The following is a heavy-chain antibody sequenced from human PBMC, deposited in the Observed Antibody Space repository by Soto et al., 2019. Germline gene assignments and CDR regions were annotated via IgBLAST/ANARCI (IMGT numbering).Heavy chain of an antibody. CDR2: ISYDGSNK. D-gene: IGHD5-12*01. CDR3: AKDRRRWLQFPDFDY. CDR1: GFTFSSYG. Sequence: QVQLVESGGGVVQPGRSLRLSCAASGFTFSSYGMHWVRQAPGKGLEWVAVISYDGSNKYYADSVKGRFTISRDNSKNTLYLQMNSLRAEDTAVYYCAKDRRRWLQFPDFDYWGQGTLVTVSS. J-gene: IGHJ4*02. V-gene: IGHV3-30*18.